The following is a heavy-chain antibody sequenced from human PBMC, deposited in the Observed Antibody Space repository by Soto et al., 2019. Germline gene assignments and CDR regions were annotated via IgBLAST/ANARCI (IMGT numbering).Heavy chain of an antibody. D-gene: IGHD3-22*01. V-gene: IGHV1-3*01. CDR3: ARGIDYDSSGYNWFDP. Sequence: XAVKVSCKAFGCTFTSYARDWVRQAPGQRLEWMGWINACNGNTKYSQKFQGRVTITRDTSASTAYMELSSLRSEDTAVYYCARGIDYDSSGYNWFDPWGQGTLVTVSS. CDR2: INACNGNT. J-gene: IGHJ5*02. CDR1: GCTFTSYA.